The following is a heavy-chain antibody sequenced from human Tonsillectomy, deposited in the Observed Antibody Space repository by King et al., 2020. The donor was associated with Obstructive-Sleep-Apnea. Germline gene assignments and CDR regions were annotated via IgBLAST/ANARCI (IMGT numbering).Heavy chain of an antibody. CDR1: GYTFSNYW. CDR3: ARHAHCAIPNCPAGFDP. Sequence: VQLVQSGAEVKKPGESLKISCKGSGYTFSNYWIGWVRQMPGKGLEWVGIIHLADSDTRYSPSFQGHVPISADRSINTVYLQWNSLKASDTANYYCARHAHCAIPNCPAGFDPWGQGTLVTVSS. J-gene: IGHJ5*02. D-gene: IGHD2-21*01. CDR2: IHLADSDT. V-gene: IGHV5-51*01.